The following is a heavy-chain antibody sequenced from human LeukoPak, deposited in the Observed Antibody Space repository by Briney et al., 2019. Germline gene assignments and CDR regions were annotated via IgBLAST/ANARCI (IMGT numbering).Heavy chain of an antibody. Sequence: GGSLRLSCAASGFTVSSNYMSWVRQAPGEGLEWVSVIYSGGSTYYADSVKGRFTISRDNSKNTLYLQMNSLRAEDTAVYYCAKDGRDSSSSEAFDIWGQGTMVTVSS. CDR3: AKDGRDSSSSEAFDI. V-gene: IGHV3-53*01. J-gene: IGHJ3*02. D-gene: IGHD6-6*01. CDR2: IYSGGST. CDR1: GFTVSSNY.